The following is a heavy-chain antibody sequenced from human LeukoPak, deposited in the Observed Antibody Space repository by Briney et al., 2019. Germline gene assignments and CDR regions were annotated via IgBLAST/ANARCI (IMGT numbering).Heavy chain of an antibody. CDR3: ARGKYTSFDN. CDR2: TYYRSKLSF. CDR1: GDSIFTNNVA. J-gene: IGHJ4*02. D-gene: IGHD6-6*01. Sequence: SQTLSLTCAISGDSIFTNNVAWNWVRQSPSSGLEWLGRTYYRSKLSFDYAVSVKSRITINADTSKNQFSLQLGSVTPEDTAVYYCARGKYTSFDNWGQGTLVTVSS. V-gene: IGHV6-1*01.